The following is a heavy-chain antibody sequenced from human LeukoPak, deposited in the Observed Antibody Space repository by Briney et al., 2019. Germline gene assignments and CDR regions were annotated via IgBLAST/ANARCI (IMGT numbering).Heavy chain of an antibody. CDR2: INPNSGGT. D-gene: IGHD3-10*01. J-gene: IGHJ5*02. CDR3: ARAHPYPSYYYGSGSPREGFDP. CDR1: GNTFTGYY. V-gene: IGHV1-2*04. Sequence: ASVKVSCKASGNTFTGYYMHWVRQAPGQGLEWMGWINPNSGGTNYAQKFQGWVTMTRDTSISTAYMELSRLRSDDTAVYYCARAHPYPSYYYGSGSPREGFDPWGQGTLVTVSS.